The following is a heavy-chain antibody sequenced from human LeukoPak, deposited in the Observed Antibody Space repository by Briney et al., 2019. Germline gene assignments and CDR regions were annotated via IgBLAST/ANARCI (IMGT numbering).Heavy chain of an antibody. CDR2: ISGSGGST. CDR1: GFTFSSYA. D-gene: IGHD4-17*01. CDR3: AKEFDHDYGDYGTFDY. V-gene: IGHV3-23*01. Sequence: GGSLRLSCAASGFTFSSYAMSWVRQAPGKGLEWVSAISGSGGSTYYADSVKGRFTISRDNSKSTLYLQMNSLRAEDTAVYYCAKEFDHDYGDYGTFDYWGQGTLVTVSS. J-gene: IGHJ4*02.